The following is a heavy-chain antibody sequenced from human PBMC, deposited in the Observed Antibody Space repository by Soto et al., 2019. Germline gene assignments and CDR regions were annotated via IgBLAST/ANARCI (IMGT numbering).Heavy chain of an antibody. J-gene: IGHJ6*02. CDR3: ARERIAVAGAYYYGMDF. V-gene: IGHV3-33*01. CDR2: IWYDGSNK. CDR1: GFTFSSYG. Sequence: QVQLVESGGGVVQPGRSLRLSCAASGFTFSSYGMHWVRQAPGKGLEWVAVIWYDGSNKYYADSVKGRFTISRDNSKNTLYLQMKSLRAEDTAVYYCARERIAVAGAYYYGMDFWGQGTTVTVSS. D-gene: IGHD6-19*01.